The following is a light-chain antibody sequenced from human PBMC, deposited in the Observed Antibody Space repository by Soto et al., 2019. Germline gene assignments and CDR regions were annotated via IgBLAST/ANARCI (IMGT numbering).Light chain of an antibody. V-gene: IGKV1-5*03. CDR2: KAS. CDR1: QSISSW. J-gene: IGKJ2*01. Sequence: DIQMTQSPSTLSASVGDRVTITCRASQSISSWLAWYQQKPGKAPKLLIYKASSLESGVPSRFSGSGSGTDFTHTISSLQPDDFATYYCQQYNSYSYTFGQGTKLEIK. CDR3: QQYNSYSYT.